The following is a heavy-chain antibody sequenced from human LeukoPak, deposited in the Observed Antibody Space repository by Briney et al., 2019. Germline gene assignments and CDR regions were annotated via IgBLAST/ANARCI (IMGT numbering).Heavy chain of an antibody. D-gene: IGHD3-10*01. CDR3: ARDYPYYYGSGSFGSGMDV. CDR1: GYTFSSYG. CDR2: ISAYNGNT. Sequence: GASVKVSCKASGYTFSSYGISWVRQAPGQGIEWMGWISAYNGNTNYAQKLQGRVTMTTDTSTSTAYMELRSLRSDDTAVYYCARDYPYYYGSGSFGSGMDVWGQGTTVTVSS. J-gene: IGHJ6*02. V-gene: IGHV1-18*01.